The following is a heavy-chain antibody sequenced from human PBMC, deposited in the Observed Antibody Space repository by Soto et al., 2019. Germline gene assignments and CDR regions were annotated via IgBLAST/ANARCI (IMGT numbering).Heavy chain of an antibody. V-gene: IGHV1-2*04. Sequence: ASVKVSCKASGYAFTGYYMHWVRQAPGQGLEWMGWINPNSGGTNYAQKFQGWVTMTRDTSISTAYMELSRLRSDDTAVYYCARDARPLPTMPPLYYYYYGMDGWGKGATFTVSS. D-gene: IGHD2-2*01. CDR1: GYAFTGYY. CDR2: INPNSGGT. J-gene: IGHJ6*04. CDR3: ARDARPLPTMPPLYYYYYGMDG.